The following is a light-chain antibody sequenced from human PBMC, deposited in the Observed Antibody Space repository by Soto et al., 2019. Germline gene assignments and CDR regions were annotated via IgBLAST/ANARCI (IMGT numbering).Light chain of an antibody. Sequence: QLVLTQSPSASASLRASVKLTCTLSSGHSSYAIAWHQQQPEKGPRYLMKINSDGSHYKGDGIPDRFSGSSSGAERYLTISSLQSEDEADYYCQTWGTGMVFGGGTKLTVL. V-gene: IGLV4-69*01. J-gene: IGLJ2*01. CDR3: QTWGTGMV. CDR1: SGHSSYA. CDR2: INSDGSH.